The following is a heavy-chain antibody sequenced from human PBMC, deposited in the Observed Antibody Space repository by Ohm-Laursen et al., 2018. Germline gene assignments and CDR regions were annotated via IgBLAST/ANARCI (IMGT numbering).Heavy chain of an antibody. CDR2: INHSGSP. Sequence: SETLSLTCSVYGGSFSGYYWSWIRQPPGKGLEWIGEINHSGSPNYNPSLKSRVTISVDTSKNQFSLKLSSVTAADTAVYYCARGGTAVAGSDFDYWGQGTLVTVSS. CDR1: GGSFSGYY. J-gene: IGHJ4*02. D-gene: IGHD6-19*01. V-gene: IGHV4-34*01. CDR3: ARGGTAVAGSDFDY.